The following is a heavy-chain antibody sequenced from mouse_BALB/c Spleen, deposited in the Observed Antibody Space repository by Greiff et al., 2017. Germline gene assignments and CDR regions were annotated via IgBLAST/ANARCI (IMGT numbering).Heavy chain of an antibody. D-gene: IGHD2-2*01. CDR1: GYAFSSSW. CDR3: ARWDGYGWFAY. Sequence: VQLQQSGPELVKPGASVKISCKASGYAFSSSWMNWVKQRPGQGLEWIGRIYPGDGDTNYNGKFKGKATLTADKSSSTAYMQLSSLTSVDSAVYFCARWDGYGWFAYWGQGTLVTVSA. CDR2: IYPGDGDT. V-gene: IGHV1-82*01. J-gene: IGHJ3*01.